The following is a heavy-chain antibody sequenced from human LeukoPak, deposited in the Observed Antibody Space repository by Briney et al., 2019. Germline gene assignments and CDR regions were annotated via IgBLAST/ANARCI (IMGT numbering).Heavy chain of an antibody. CDR1: EFTFSSYG. J-gene: IGHJ4*02. CDR3: ARKGSGSYYLFDY. CDR2: IWYDGSNK. D-gene: IGHD3-10*01. V-gene: IGHV3-33*01. Sequence: GRSLRLSCAASEFTFSSYGMHWVRQAPGKGLEWVAVIWYDGSNKYYADSVKGRFTISRDNSKNTLYLQMNSLRAEDTAVYYCARKGSGSYYLFDYWGQGTLVTVSS.